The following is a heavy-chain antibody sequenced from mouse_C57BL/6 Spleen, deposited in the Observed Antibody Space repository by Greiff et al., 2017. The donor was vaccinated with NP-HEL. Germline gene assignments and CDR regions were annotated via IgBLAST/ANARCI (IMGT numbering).Heavy chain of an antibody. CDR2: ISTYYGDA. V-gene: IGHV1-67*01. J-gene: IGHJ1*03. CDR1: GYTFTDYA. Sequence: QVQLQQSGPELVRPGVSVKISCKGSGYTFTDYAMHWVKQSHAKSLEWIGVISTYYGDASYNQKFKDKATMTVDKSSSTAYMELARLTSEGSAVYYCARRGVITTVEDWYFDVWGTGTTVTVAS. D-gene: IGHD1-1*01. CDR3: ARRGVITTVEDWYFDV.